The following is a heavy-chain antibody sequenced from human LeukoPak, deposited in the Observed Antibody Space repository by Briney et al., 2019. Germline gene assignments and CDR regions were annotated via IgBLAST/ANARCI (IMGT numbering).Heavy chain of an antibody. D-gene: IGHD3-22*01. CDR2: ISSSGGNT. Sequence: GGSLRLSCAASGFTFSSYAMHWVRQAPGKGLEWVSVISSSGGNTYYADSVKGRFTMSRDNSKNTLDLQMNSLRAEDTAVYYCARRASDSGAKPTFDFWGQGTLVTVSS. CDR3: ARRASDSGAKPTFDF. CDR1: GFTFSSYA. V-gene: IGHV3-23*01. J-gene: IGHJ4*02.